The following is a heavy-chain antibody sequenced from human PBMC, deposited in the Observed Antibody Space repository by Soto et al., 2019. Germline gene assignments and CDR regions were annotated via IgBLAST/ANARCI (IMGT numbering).Heavy chain of an antibody. J-gene: IGHJ1*01. Sequence: PGGSRWLSCPASGFCVTSNYMSWVRQAPGKGLEWVSVIYSGGSTYYADSVKGRFTIFRDNAKNSLYLQMNSLRADDTAVYYCARDISSSWRAEYFQHWGQGAPVTVSS. CDR2: IYSGGST. CDR3: ARDISSSWRAEYFQH. CDR1: GFCVTSNY. D-gene: IGHD6-13*01. V-gene: IGHV3-53*01.